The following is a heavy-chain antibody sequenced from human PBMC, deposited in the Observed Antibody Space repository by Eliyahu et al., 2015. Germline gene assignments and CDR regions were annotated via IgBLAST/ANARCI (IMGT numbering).Heavy chain of an antibody. Sequence: EVKLVQSGAEVKKPGESLRISCQGSGYSFSTHWIAWVRQMPGKGLEWMGIIYPGDSDTPYSPSFQGQVTISAVKAISTAYLQWNSLKASDTAMYFCARGRYYFDSWGRGTLVTVSS. J-gene: IGHJ4*02. V-gene: IGHV5-51*03. CDR3: ARGRYYFDS. CDR2: IYPGDSDT. CDR1: GYSFSTHW.